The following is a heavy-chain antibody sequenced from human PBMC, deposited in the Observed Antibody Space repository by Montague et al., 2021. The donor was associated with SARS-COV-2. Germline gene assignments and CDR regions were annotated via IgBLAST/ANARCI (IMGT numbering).Heavy chain of an antibody. CDR1: GASIMVCH. Sequence: SETLSLTCGVSGASIMVCHWSWFRKPPGRGLEWIGDVRDTGTTNYNPSLHNRITISIDTSEGQFSLRLTSVTAADTAVYYCARFFRVGTSSAFDRWGQGIPVTVSS. CDR2: VRDTGTT. J-gene: IGHJ4*02. V-gene: IGHV4-59*01. D-gene: IGHD3-10*01. CDR3: ARFFRVGTSSAFDR.